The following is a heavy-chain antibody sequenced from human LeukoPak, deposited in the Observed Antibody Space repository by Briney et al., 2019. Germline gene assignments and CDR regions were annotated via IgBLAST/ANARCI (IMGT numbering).Heavy chain of an antibody. Sequence: GGSLRLSCAASGFTFSSYAMSWVRQAPGKGLEWVSAISGSGGSTYYADSVKGRFTISRDNSKNTLYLQMNSLRAEDTAVYYCAKDLRCYGSGFGMDVWGQGTTVTVSS. CDR1: GFTFSSYA. J-gene: IGHJ6*02. V-gene: IGHV3-23*01. D-gene: IGHD3-10*01. CDR3: AKDLRCYGSGFGMDV. CDR2: ISGSGGST.